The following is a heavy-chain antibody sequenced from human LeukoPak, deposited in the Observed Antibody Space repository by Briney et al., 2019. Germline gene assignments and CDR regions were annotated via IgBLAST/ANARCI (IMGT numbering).Heavy chain of an antibody. CDR3: ASPLAVAEPYYYYGMDV. CDR1: GGTFNNYA. J-gene: IGHJ6*02. V-gene: IGHV1-69*05. Sequence: ASVKVSCKASGGTFNNYAISWVRQVPGQGLEWMGGIIPIFNSGNSAPKFQGRVTITKEESTSTAYMELRSLRSDDTAVYYCASPLAVAEPYYYYGMDVWGQGTTVTVSS. D-gene: IGHD6-19*01. CDR2: IIPIFNSG.